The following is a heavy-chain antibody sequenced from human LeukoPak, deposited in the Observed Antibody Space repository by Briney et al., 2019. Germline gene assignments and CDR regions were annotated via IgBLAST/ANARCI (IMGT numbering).Heavy chain of an antibody. V-gene: IGHV1-8*01. D-gene: IGHD3-22*01. J-gene: IGHJ5*02. CDR1: GYTFTSYD. CDR3: ARDQYYYDSSGYHWFDP. Sequence: GASVKVSCKASGYTFTSYDINWVRQATGQWLEWMGWMNPNSGNTGYAQKFQGRVTMTRNTSISTAYMELSSLRSEDTAVYYCARDQYYYDSSGYHWFDPWGQGTLVTVSS. CDR2: MNPNSGNT.